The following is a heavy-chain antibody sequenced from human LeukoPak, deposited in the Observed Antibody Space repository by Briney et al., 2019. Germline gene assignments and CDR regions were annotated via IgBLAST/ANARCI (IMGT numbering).Heavy chain of an antibody. Sequence: SETLSLTCAVYGGSFSGYYWSWIRQPPGKGLEWIGEIRHSGNTYYNPSLKSRLTISVDTSKNQFSLRLSSVTAADTAVYYCARRAGAYSHPYDYWGQGTLVTVSS. D-gene: IGHD4/OR15-4a*01. V-gene: IGHV4-34*01. CDR2: IRHSGNT. CDR3: ARRAGAYSHPYDY. CDR1: GGSFSGYY. J-gene: IGHJ4*02.